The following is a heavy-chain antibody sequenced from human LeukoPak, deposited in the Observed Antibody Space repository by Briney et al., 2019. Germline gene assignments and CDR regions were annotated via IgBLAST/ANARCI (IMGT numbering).Heavy chain of an antibody. CDR1: GFTFSDYS. V-gene: IGHV3-48*04. D-gene: IGHD1-1*01. Sequence: GGSLRLSCAASGFTFSDYSMNWVRQAPGKGLEWISYIGISSGNTKYADSVEGRFTISGDSAKSSLYLQMNSLRVEDTAVYYCARDHNYASDNWGQGTLVTVSS. CDR3: ARDHNYASDN. J-gene: IGHJ4*02. CDR2: IGISSGNT.